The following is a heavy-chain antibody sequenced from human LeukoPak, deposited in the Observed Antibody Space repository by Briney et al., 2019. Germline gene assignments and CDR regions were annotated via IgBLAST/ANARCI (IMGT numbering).Heavy chain of an antibody. J-gene: IGHJ3*02. CDR1: GFTFSTYS. CDR3: TRALITMVRGVITRGGHDAFDI. Sequence: GGSLRLSCAASGFTFSTYSMNWVRQAPGKGLEWVSSISSSSSYIYYADSVKGRFTISRDNAKNSLYLQMNSLSAEDTAVYYCTRALITMVRGVITRGGHDAFDIWGQGTMVTVSS. CDR2: ISSSSSYI. D-gene: IGHD3-10*01. V-gene: IGHV3-21*01.